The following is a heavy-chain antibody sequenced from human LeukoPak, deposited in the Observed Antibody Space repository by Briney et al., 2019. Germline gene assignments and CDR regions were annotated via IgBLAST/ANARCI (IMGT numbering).Heavy chain of an antibody. CDR2: INWDGGST. V-gene: IGHV3-43*01. CDR3: ARDLGQYYDTSDNWFDP. CDR1: GFTFDDCT. D-gene: IGHD3-22*01. J-gene: IGHJ5*02. Sequence: GGSLRLSCAASGFTFDDCTMHWVRQAPGKGLEWVSLINWDGGSTYYADSVKGRFTISRDNSKNSLYLQMNSLRAEDTAVYYCARDLGQYYDTSDNWFDPWGQGTLVTVSS.